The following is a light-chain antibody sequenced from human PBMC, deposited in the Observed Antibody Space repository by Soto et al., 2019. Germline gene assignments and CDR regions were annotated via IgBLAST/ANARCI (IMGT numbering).Light chain of an antibody. Sequence: DIVMTQSPFSLAVTPGESASISYRSSQSLLHRNGNNYLAWYQQKPGQAPRLLIYDASSRATGIPDRFSGGGSGTDFTLTISRLEPEDFAVYYCQQFSSYPLTFGGGTKVDIK. J-gene: IGKJ4*01. CDR2: DAS. V-gene: IGKV3-20*01. CDR1: QSLLHRNGNNY. CDR3: QQFSSYPLT.